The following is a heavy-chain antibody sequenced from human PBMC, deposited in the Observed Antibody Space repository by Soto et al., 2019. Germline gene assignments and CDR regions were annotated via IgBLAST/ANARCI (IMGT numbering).Heavy chain of an antibody. V-gene: IGHV3-30*18. CDR2: ISYDGSNK. D-gene: IGHD3-3*01. J-gene: IGHJ4*02. CDR1: GFTFSSYG. Sequence: GGSLRLSCAASGFTFSSYGMHWVRQAPGKGLEWVAVISYDGSNKYYADSVKGRFTISRDNSKNTLYLQMNSLRAEDTAVYYCAKDRQYDFWSGPHTYYFDYWGQGTLVTVS. CDR3: AKDRQYDFWSGPHTYYFDY.